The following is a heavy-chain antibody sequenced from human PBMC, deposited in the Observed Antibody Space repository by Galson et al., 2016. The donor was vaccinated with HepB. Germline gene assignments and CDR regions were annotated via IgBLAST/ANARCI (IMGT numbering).Heavy chain of an antibody. D-gene: IGHD3-3*01. Sequence: LRLSCAASGFTVRTLYMSWVRQAPGNGLEWVSVIHSGGSTYHADSVKGRFTVSRDDSKNTVYLKMNSLRVEDTAIYYCAREGFNAFDVWGQGTVVTISS. CDR2: IHSGGST. V-gene: IGHV3-53*01. CDR1: GFTVRTLY. J-gene: IGHJ3*01. CDR3: AREGFNAFDV.